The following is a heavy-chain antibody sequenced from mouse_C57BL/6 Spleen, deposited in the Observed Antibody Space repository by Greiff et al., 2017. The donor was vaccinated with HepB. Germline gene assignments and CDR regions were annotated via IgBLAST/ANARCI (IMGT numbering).Heavy chain of an antibody. Sequence: VQLQQSGPELVKPGASVKLSCKASGYTFTSYDINWVKQRPGQGLEWIGWIYPRDGSTKYNEKFKGKATLTVDTSSSTAYMELHSLTSEDSAVYFCATDYYGSSLYYVDYWGQGTTLTVSS. D-gene: IGHD1-1*01. CDR1: GYTFTSYD. CDR3: ATDYYGSSLYYVDY. CDR2: IYPRDGST. V-gene: IGHV1-85*01. J-gene: IGHJ2*01.